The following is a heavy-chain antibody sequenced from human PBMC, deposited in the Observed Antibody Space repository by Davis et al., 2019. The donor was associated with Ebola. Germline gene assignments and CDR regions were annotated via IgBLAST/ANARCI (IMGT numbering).Heavy chain of an antibody. J-gene: IGHJ4*02. CDR1: GYTFLDYE. CDR3: ARGSHIRRYFRFQDY. Sequence: AASVKVSCKTSGYTFLDYEIDWVRQATGQGLEWMGWMNPNSGNTGYAQKFQGRITVTRNTSISTAYMELSSLTSDDTAVYYCARGSHIRRYFRFQDYWGQGTLVTVSS. V-gene: IGHV1-8*01. CDR2: MNPNSGNT. D-gene: IGHD2-21*01.